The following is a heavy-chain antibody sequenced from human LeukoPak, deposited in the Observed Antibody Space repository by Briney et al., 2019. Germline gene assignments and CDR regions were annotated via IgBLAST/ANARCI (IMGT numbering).Heavy chain of an antibody. CDR3: AKGGNAYLYYYDSSGYEFDY. D-gene: IGHD3-22*01. CDR1: GFTFSSYG. J-gene: IGHJ4*02. CDR2: IRYDGSNK. Sequence: GGSLRLSCAASGFTFSSYGMHWVRQAPGKGLEWVAFIRYDGSNKYYADSVKGRFTISRDNSKNTLYLQMNSLRAEDTAVYYCAKGGNAYLYYYDSSGYEFDYWGQGTLVTVSS. V-gene: IGHV3-30*02.